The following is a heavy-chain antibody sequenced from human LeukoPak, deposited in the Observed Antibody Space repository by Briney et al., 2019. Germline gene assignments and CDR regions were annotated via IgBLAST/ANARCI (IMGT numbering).Heavy chain of an antibody. CDR1: GFTFSSYS. J-gene: IGHJ4*02. V-gene: IGHV3-21*01. CDR3: ARGGRLLWFGESIDY. Sequence: GGSLRLSCAASGFTFSSYSMNWVRLAPGKGLEWVSSISSSSSYIYYADSVKGRFTISRDNAKNSLYLQMNSLRAEDTAVYYCARGGRLLWFGESIDYWGQGTLVTVSS. D-gene: IGHD3-10*01. CDR2: ISSSSSYI.